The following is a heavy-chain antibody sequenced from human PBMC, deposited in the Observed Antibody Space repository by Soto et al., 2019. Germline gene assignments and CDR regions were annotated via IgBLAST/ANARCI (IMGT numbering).Heavy chain of an antibody. V-gene: IGHV3-53*01. CDR2: MYSDGRT. Sequence: PGGSLRLSCAASGFLVRNNYMTWVRQAPGMGLEWVSAMYSDGRTFYAESVKGRFIISRDKSDNTLYLQMNSLRAEDTALYYCVRDLYEGALDVWGQGTMVTVSS. D-gene: IGHD3-16*01. CDR3: VRDLYEGALDV. J-gene: IGHJ3*01. CDR1: GFLVRNNY.